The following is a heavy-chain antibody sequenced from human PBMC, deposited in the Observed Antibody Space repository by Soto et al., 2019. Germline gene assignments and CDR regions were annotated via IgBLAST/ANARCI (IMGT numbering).Heavy chain of an antibody. CDR3: VRRDCGGDCYSWYY. J-gene: IGHJ4*02. Sequence: SETLSLTCTVSDGSIDSSAYSWGWIRQPPGKGLEWIGSINYSGSTYCSPSLKSRVTISIDTSRNQFSLRLSSVTAADTAVYYCVRRDCGGDCYSWYYWGQGTLVTVSS. CDR1: DGSIDSSAYS. V-gene: IGHV4-39*01. D-gene: IGHD2-21*02. CDR2: INYSGST.